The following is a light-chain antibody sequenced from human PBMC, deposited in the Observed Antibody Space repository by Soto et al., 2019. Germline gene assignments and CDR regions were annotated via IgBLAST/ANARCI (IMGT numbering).Light chain of an antibody. J-gene: IGLJ2*01. Sequence: QPVLTQSPSASGTPGQRVIISCSGSNSNIGNNFVYWYQHLPGTAPKLLISRNDQRPSEIPDRFSGSKSGTSASLAISGLRSDDEADYYCAAWDDSLIGVVFGGGTKLTVL. V-gene: IGLV1-47*01. CDR3: AAWDDSLIGVV. CDR1: NSNIGNNF. CDR2: RND.